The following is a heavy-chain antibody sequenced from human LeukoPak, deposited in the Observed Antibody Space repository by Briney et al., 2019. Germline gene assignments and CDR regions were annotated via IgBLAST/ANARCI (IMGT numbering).Heavy chain of an antibody. D-gene: IGHD1-14*01. V-gene: IGHV4-39*07. J-gene: IGHJ3*02. CDR1: GGSISSSSYY. CDR3: ARSPRSEHVAFDI. CDR2: IYHSGST. Sequence: PSETLSLTCTVSGGSISSSSYYWGWIRQPPGKGLEWFGEIYHSGSTNYNPSHKSRVNISGDKSKTQFSLKLSSVTAADTAVYYCARSPRSEHVAFDIWGQGTMVTVSS.